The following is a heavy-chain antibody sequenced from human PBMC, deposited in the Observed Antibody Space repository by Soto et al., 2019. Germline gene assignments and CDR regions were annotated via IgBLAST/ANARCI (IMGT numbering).Heavy chain of an antibody. D-gene: IGHD1-26*01. CDR2: IYYSGST. CDR1: GGSISSYY. J-gene: IGHJ4*02. Sequence: QVQLQESGPGLVKPSETLSLTCTISGGSISSYYWSWIRQPPGKGLEWIGYIYYSGSTNYNPSLKSRVTISVDTSKYQFPLKLSSVTAADTAVYYCAGRWGFTFDYWGQGTLVTVSS. V-gene: IGHV4-59*08. CDR3: AGRWGFTFDY.